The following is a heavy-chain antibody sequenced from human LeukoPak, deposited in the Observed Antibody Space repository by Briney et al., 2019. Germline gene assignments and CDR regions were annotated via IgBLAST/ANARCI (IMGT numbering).Heavy chain of an antibody. Sequence: ASVKVSCKASGYTITGYYVHWVRQAPGQGLEWMGWISPDSGGTNYAQKFQGRFSMTRDTTISTAYMELSSLGIDDTAVYYCARASHVDSAYTFDYWGQGTLVTVSS. CDR3: ARASHVDSAYTFDY. J-gene: IGHJ4*02. CDR1: GYTITGYY. CDR2: ISPDSGGT. D-gene: IGHD4-17*01. V-gene: IGHV1-2*02.